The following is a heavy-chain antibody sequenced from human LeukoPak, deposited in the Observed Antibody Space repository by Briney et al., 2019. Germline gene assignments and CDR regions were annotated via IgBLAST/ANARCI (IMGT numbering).Heavy chain of an antibody. V-gene: IGHV3-53*01. J-gene: IGHJ4*02. CDR2: IYSGGST. CDR1: GFTVSSSY. CDR3: AKGYNYAYGY. D-gene: IGHD5-18*01. Sequence: PGGSLRLSCAASGFTVSSSYMSWVRQAPGKGLEWVSLIYSGGSTYYAASVKGRFTISRDNSKNTLYLQMNSLRPEDTAVYYCAKGYNYAYGYSGQGTLVTVSS.